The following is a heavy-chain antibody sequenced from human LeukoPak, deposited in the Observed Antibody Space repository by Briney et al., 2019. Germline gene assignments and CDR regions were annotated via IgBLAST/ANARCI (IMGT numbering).Heavy chain of an antibody. CDR1: GVSISNYY. CDR2: IYYTRET. D-gene: IGHD6-19*01. Sequence: SETLSLTCNVSGVSISNYYWTWIRQSPGKGLEWIGYIYYTRETSSNPSLRNRVTLSIDTSKAQFSLKLKSVTAADTAVYYCASSHYSGKNGVTPGDFWGQGTLVTVSS. V-gene: IGHV4-59*01. CDR3: ASSHYSGKNGVTPGDF. J-gene: IGHJ4*02.